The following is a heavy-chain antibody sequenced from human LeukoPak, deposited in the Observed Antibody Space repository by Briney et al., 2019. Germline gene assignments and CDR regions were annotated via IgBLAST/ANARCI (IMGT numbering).Heavy chain of an antibody. CDR2: INPSGDGT. CDR3: ARDVSGPNYWWLDP. CDR1: GFTFSSHY. J-gene: IGHJ5*02. V-gene: IGHV1-46*01. D-gene: IGHD2-8*02. Sequence: GASVTVSCKASGFTFSSHYMHWVRQAPGQGLEWMGLINPSGDGTIYEQKFQGRVAVTRDTSTSTVYMDLSSLTSEDTAVYYCARDVSGPNYWWLDPWGQGTLVTVSP.